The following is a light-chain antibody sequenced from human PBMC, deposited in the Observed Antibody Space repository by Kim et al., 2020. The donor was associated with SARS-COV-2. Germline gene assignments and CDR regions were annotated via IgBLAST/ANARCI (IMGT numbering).Light chain of an antibody. V-gene: IGKV1-39*01. CDR1: QSISSH. J-gene: IGKJ3*01. CDR3: QQSYVTPFT. Sequence: DIQMTQSPSSLSASVGDRVTITCRTTQSISSHLNWYQHKPGRAPKLLISAASTLQGGVPSRFSGSGSETDFTLTISSLQPEDFATYFCQQSYVTPFTFGPGTKVDI. CDR2: AAS.